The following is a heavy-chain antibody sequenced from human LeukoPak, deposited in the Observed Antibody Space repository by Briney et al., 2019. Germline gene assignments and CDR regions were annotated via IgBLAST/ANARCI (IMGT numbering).Heavy chain of an antibody. Sequence: PGGSLRLSCAVSGFTFSDHFLDWVRQAPGKGLEWVGRSRNKAKSYTTEYAASVKGRFTISRDDSKNSLYLQMNNLRTEDTAVYYCARYRWDLYYFDYWGQGTLVTVSS. J-gene: IGHJ4*02. CDR3: ARYRWDLYYFDY. V-gene: IGHV3-72*01. CDR1: GFTFSDHF. D-gene: IGHD2-8*02. CDR2: SRNKAKSYTT.